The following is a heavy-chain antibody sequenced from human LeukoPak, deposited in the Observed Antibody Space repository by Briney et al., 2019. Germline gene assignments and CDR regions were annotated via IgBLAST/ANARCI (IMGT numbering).Heavy chain of an antibody. Sequence: ASVKVSCKASGYTFTSYAMNWVRQAPGQGLEWMGWINTNTGNPTYAQGFTGRFVFSLDTSVSTAYLQISSLKAEDTAVYYCARDLVWFGELSHYYYYGMDVWGQGTTVTVSS. CDR3: ARDLVWFGELSHYYYYGMDV. J-gene: IGHJ6*02. CDR1: GYTFTSYA. V-gene: IGHV7-4-1*02. D-gene: IGHD3-10*01. CDR2: INTNTGNP.